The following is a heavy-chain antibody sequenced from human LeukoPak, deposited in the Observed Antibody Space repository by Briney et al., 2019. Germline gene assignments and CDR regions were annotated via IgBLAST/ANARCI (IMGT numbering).Heavy chain of an antibody. J-gene: IGHJ4*02. Sequence: PSETLSLTCAVSGGSISSGGYSWSWIRQPPWKGLEWIGYIYYSGSTYYNPSLKSRVTISVDTSKNQFSLKLSSVTAADTAVYYCARLPRSGYYDYWGQGTLVTVSS. CDR2: IYYSGST. CDR1: GGSISSGGYS. D-gene: IGHD3-22*01. V-gene: IGHV4-30-2*03. CDR3: ARLPRSGYYDY.